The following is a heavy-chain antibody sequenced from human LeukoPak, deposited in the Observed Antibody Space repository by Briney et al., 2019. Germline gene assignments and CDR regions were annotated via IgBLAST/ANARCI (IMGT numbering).Heavy chain of an antibody. CDR3: ARGDRFDP. Sequence: GGSLRLSCAASGFTFSSYGMHWVRQAPGKGLEWVAVISYDGSNKYYADSVKGRFTISRDNAKNTLFLHMNSLRTEDTAVYYCARGDRFDPWGQGTLVTVSS. CDR1: GFTFSSYG. V-gene: IGHV3-30*03. J-gene: IGHJ5*02. CDR2: ISYDGSNK.